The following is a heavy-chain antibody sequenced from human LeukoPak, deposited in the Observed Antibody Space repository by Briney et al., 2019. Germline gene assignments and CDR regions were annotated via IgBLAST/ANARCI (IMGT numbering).Heavy chain of an antibody. Sequence: SQTLSLTCTASGDSISSGDHYWSWIRQPPGKGLEWIGYSHYSGSTYYNPSLEGRVIISVDMSRNQVSLSLNSLTAGDSAVYYCARAAADYNRWYYFDNWGQGTLVTVSS. CDR2: SHYSGST. D-gene: IGHD5-12*01. V-gene: IGHV4-30-4*01. CDR3: ARAAADYNRWYYFDN. J-gene: IGHJ4*02. CDR1: GDSISSGDHY.